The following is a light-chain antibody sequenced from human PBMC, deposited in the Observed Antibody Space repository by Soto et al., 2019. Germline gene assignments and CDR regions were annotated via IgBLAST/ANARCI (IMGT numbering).Light chain of an antibody. CDR1: QSISDT. V-gene: IGKV3-15*01. CDR2: GAS. CDR3: QQYDTWPWT. J-gene: IGKJ1*01. Sequence: EIVLTQSPATLSVSPGGRATLCCRASQSISDTLACYQQKPGQAPRLLIHGASTRAPGFPARFSGSGSGTDFTLTISSLQSEDFAVYYCQQYDTWPWTFGQGTKVDIK.